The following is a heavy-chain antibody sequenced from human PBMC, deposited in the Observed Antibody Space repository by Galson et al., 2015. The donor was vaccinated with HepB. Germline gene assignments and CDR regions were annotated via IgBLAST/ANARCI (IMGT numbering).Heavy chain of an antibody. D-gene: IGHD3-3*01. CDR2: MNPNSGNT. CDR1: GYTFTSYD. Sequence: SVKVSCKASGYTFTSYDINWVRQATGQGLEWMGWMNPNSGNTGYAQKFQGRVTMTRNTSISTAYMELSSLRSEDTAVYYCAKSYDFWSGPDYWGQGTLVTVSS. J-gene: IGHJ4*02. CDR3: AKSYDFWSGPDY. V-gene: IGHV1-8*01.